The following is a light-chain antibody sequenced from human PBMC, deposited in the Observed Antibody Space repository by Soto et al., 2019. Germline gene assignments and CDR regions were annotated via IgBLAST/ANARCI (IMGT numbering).Light chain of an antibody. V-gene: IGKV3-20*01. CDR3: QHYNSYSEA. J-gene: IGKJ1*01. CDR1: QSVSSSY. Sequence: DIVLTQSPGTLSLSPGERATLSCRASQSVSSSYLAWYQQKPGQAPRLLIYDSSTRATGIPDRFRGSGSGTDFTLTISSLQPDDFATYYCQHYNSYSEAFGQGTKVELK. CDR2: DSS.